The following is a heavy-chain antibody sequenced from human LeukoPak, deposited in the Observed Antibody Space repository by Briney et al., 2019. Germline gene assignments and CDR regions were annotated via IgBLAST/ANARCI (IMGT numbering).Heavy chain of an antibody. CDR3: ANGWSPDY. Sequence: GGSLRLSCAASGFTFSSYAMSWVRQAPGKGLEWVSGISGSGGSTYYADSVKGRFTTFRDNSKNTLYLQMNSLRAEDTAVYHCANGWSPDYWGRGTLVTVSS. V-gene: IGHV3-23*01. CDR2: ISGSGGST. D-gene: IGHD2-15*01. J-gene: IGHJ4*02. CDR1: GFTFSSYA.